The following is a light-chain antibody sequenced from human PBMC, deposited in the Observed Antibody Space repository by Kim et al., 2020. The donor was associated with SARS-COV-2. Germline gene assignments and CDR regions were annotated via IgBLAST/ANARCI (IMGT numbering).Light chain of an antibody. CDR3: QSYDNSLNSYV. CDR2: GNT. J-gene: IGLJ1*01. CDR1: SSNIGANFD. Sequence: QTVTFACTGSSSNIGANFDVHWYQHLPGTAPKLLIYGNTNRPSGVPDRFSGSKSGTSASLAIIGLQAEDEADYYCQSYDNSLNSYVFGTGTKVTVL. V-gene: IGLV1-40*01.